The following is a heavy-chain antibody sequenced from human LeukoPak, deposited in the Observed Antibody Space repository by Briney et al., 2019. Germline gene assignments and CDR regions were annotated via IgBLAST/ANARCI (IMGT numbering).Heavy chain of an antibody. CDR1: GFPFSIYP. CDR3: AELGITMIGGA. J-gene: IGHJ6*04. Sequence: GGSLRLSCAASGFPFSIYPMSWVRQARGGGLEWVSAFRGCGSPIFYADCVKDRFTISRDQAKNSVYLQVHSVRSEHTPVYYCAELGITMIGGAWGKGTTVTISS. CDR2: FRGCGSPI. V-gene: IGHV3-23*01. D-gene: IGHD3-10*02.